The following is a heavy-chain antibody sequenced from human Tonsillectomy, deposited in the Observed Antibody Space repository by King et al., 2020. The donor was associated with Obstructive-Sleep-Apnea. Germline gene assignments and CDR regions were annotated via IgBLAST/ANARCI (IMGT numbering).Heavy chain of an antibody. V-gene: IGHV4-59*01. J-gene: IGHJ3*02. CDR1: GGSISSYY. D-gene: IGHD2-15*01. CDR2: SYYSGST. CDR3: ARVGYCSGGSCYDAFDI. Sequence: QLQLQESGPGLVKPSETLSLTCTVSGGSISSYYWSWIRQPPGEGLEWIGSSYYSGSTNYNPSLMFRVTISVDTSKNQFSLKLSSVTAADTAVYYCARVGYCSGGSCYDAFDIWGQGTMVTVSS.